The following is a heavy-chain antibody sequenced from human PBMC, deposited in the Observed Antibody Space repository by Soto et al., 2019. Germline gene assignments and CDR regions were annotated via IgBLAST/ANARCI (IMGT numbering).Heavy chain of an antibody. J-gene: IGHJ4*02. D-gene: IGHD3-10*02. CDR2: INPSGVTI. Sequence: QVQLVQSGAEVKKPGASVKVSCKASGDTSTNYHVHWARQAPGQGLEWMGIINPSGVTISYAQKFQGSLTMTSDTSTSTVYMELTTLRSEDTAVYYCAREGVSMFFFDYWGQGTLVTVSS. CDR3: AREGVSMFFFDY. CDR1: GDTSTNYH. V-gene: IGHV1-46*01.